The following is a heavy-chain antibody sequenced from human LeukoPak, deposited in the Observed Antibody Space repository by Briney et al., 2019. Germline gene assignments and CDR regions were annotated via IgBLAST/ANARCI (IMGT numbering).Heavy chain of an antibody. V-gene: IGHV3-53*01. CDR2: IYGGGST. CDR3: ASSEFD. Sequence: TGGSLRLSCAASVFTVSIRHVKWVPEAQGKGLEWVSIIYGGGSTYYADSVKGRFTTSRDNSKNTLYLQMNSLRAEDTAMYYCASSEFDWGQGTLVTVSS. J-gene: IGHJ4*02. CDR1: VFTVSIRH.